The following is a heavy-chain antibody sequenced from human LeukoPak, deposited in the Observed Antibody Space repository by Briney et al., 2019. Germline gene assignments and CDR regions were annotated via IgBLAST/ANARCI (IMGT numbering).Heavy chain of an antibody. CDR2: ISGSGGST. CDR3: AKERADSSSTFDY. J-gene: IGHJ4*02. V-gene: IGHV3-23*01. Sequence: GGSLRLSCAASGFTSSSYGMTWVRQAPGKGLEWVSAISGSGGSTYYADSVKGRFTISRANSKNTLYLQMNSLRAEDTAVYFCAKERADSSSTFDYWGQGTLVTVSS. CDR1: GFTSSSYG. D-gene: IGHD6-6*01.